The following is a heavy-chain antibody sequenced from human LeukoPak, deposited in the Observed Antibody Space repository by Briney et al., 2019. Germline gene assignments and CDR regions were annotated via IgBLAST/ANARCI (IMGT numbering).Heavy chain of an antibody. CDR2: ISAYNGNT. V-gene: IGHV1-18*01. Sequence: GASVKVSCKASGYTFTSYGISWVRQAPGQGLEWMGWISAYNGNTNYAQKLQGRVTMTTDTSASTAYIELSSLRSEDTAVYYCARDRRAQPLMNPWGQGTLVTVSS. J-gene: IGHJ5*02. CDR3: ARDRRAQPLMNP. CDR1: GYTFTSYG. D-gene: IGHD6-13*01.